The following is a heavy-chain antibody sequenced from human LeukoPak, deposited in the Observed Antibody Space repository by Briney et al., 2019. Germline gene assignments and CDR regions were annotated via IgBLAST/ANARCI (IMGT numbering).Heavy chain of an antibody. Sequence: ASVKVSCKASGYTFTGFYMHWVRQAPGHGLEWMGWINPSSGGTNYAQKFQGWVTMTSDTSISTVYMELRSLRSDDTAVYYCARSSEYSGSYYVAYWGQGTLVTVSS. CDR2: INPSSGGT. CDR3: ARSSEYSGSYYVAY. D-gene: IGHD1-26*01. V-gene: IGHV1-2*04. CDR1: GYTFTGFY. J-gene: IGHJ4*02.